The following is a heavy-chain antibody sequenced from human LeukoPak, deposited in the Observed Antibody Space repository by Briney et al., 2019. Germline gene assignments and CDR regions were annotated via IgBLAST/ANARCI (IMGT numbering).Heavy chain of an antibody. CDR3: ARPSYTAMVSGSFDI. CDR1: GFTFSSYE. V-gene: IGHV3-48*03. D-gene: IGHD5-18*01. Sequence: PGGSLRLSCADSGFTFSSYEMNWDRQAPGKGLEWLSYISNSGSTIYYADSVKGRFTISRDNVKNSLYLQMNSLRAEGTAVYYCARPSYTAMVSGSFDIWGQGTMVTVSS. CDR2: ISNSGSTI. J-gene: IGHJ3*02.